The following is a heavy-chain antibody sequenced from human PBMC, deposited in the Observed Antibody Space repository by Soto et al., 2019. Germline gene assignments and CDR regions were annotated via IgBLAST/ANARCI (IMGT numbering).Heavy chain of an antibody. D-gene: IGHD3-10*01. J-gene: IGHJ6*02. V-gene: IGHV4-39*01. CDR1: GGSISSSSYY. CDR2: IYYSGST. Sequence: SETLSLTCTVSGGSISSSSYYWGWIRQPPGKGLEWIGSIYYSGSTYYNPSLKSRVTISVDTSKNQFSLKLSSVTAADTAVYYCARLSMVRGVITNYYYGMDVWGQGTTVTVSS. CDR3: ARLSMVRGVITNYYYGMDV.